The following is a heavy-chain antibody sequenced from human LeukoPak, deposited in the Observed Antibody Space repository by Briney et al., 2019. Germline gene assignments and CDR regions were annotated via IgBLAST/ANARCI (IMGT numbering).Heavy chain of an antibody. CDR3: ASTMMPKDAFDI. V-gene: IGHV4-38-2*01. J-gene: IGHJ3*02. CDR2: IYHSGST. D-gene: IGHD3-22*01. Sequence: SETLSLTCAVSGYSISSGYYWGWIRQPPGQGLGWIGSIYHSGSTYYNPSLKSRVTISVDTSKNQFSLKLSSVTAADTAVYYCASTMMPKDAFDIWGQGTMVTVSS. CDR1: GYSISSGYY.